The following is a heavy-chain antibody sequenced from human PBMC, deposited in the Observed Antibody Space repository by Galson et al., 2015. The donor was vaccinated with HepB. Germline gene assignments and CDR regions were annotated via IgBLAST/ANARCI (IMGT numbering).Heavy chain of an antibody. D-gene: IGHD1-26*01. Sequence: SVKVSCKASGYTFTNYYIHWVRQAPGQGLEWMGWISGYNGNTYYAQKPQGRVTMTTDTSTSTAYMELRSLRSDDTAVYYCARDRGSGSYYDPARYYYYGMDVWGQGTTVTVSS. V-gene: IGHV1-18*04. CDR2: ISGYNGNT. J-gene: IGHJ6*02. CDR1: GYTFTNYY. CDR3: ARDRGSGSYYDPARYYYYGMDV.